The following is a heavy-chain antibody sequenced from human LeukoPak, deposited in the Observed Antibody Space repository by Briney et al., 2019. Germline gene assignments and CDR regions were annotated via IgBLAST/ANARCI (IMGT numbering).Heavy chain of an antibody. CDR3: ARHDSSGYYYTGDAFDI. CDR2: IIPIFGTA. Sequence: GASVKVSCKASGGTFSSYAISWVRQAPGQGLEWVGGIIPIFGTANYAQKFQGRVTITADESTSTAYMELSSLRSEDTAVYYCARHDSSGYYYTGDAFDIWGQGTMVTVSS. J-gene: IGHJ3*02. V-gene: IGHV1-69*13. D-gene: IGHD3-22*01. CDR1: GGTFSSYA.